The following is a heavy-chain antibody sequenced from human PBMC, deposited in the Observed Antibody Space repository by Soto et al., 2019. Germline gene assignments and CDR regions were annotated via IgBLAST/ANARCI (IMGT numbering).Heavy chain of an antibody. Sequence: SETLSLTCAVYGGSFSGYYWSWIRQPPGKGLEWIGEINNSGSTNYNPSLKSRVSISVGTSNNQFSLKLSSVTAADTAVYYCARGRGDGYNQDWYFDLWGPAPLVSV. V-gene: IGHV4-34*01. CDR1: GGSFSGYY. J-gene: IGHJ2*01. CDR2: INNSGST. CDR3: ARGRGDGYNQDWYFDL. D-gene: IGHD3-10*01.